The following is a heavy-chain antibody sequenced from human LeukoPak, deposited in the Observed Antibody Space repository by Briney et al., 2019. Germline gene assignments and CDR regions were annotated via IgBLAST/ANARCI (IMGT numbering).Heavy chain of an antibody. D-gene: IGHD6-13*01. J-gene: IGHJ3*02. CDR2: ISSNSSYI. CDR1: GFTFSSYS. CDR3: ARGWPHDAFDI. V-gene: IGHV3-21*01. Sequence: GGSLRLSCAASGFTFSSYSMNWVRQAPGKGLEWVSSISSNSSYIYYADSVKGRFTISRDNAKNSLYLQMNSLRAEDTAVYYCARGWPHDAFDIWGQGTMVTVSS.